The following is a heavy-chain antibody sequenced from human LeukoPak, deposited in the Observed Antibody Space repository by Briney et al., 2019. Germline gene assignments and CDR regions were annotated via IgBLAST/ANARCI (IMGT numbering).Heavy chain of an antibody. J-gene: IGHJ3*02. Sequence: PSETLSLTCTVSGGSISSYYWSWIRQPPGKGLEWIGYIYYSGSTNYNPSLKSRVTISVDTSKNQFSLKLSSVTAADTAVYYRARMRYYDSNDAFDIWGQGTMVTVSS. CDR3: ARMRYYDSNDAFDI. D-gene: IGHD3-22*01. V-gene: IGHV4-59*01. CDR2: IYYSGST. CDR1: GGSISSYY.